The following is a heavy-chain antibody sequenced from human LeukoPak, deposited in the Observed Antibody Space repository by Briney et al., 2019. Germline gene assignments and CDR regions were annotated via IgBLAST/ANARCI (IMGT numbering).Heavy chain of an antibody. CDR1: GFTFSSYA. V-gene: IGHV3-7*01. Sequence: GGSLRLSCAASGFTFSSYAMSWVRQAPGKGLEWVANIKQDGSEKYYVDSVKGRFTISRDNAKNSLYLQMNSLRAEDTAVYYCARGIGTDHWGQGTLVIVSA. CDR3: ARGIGTDH. D-gene: IGHD1-1*01. CDR2: IKQDGSEK. J-gene: IGHJ4*02.